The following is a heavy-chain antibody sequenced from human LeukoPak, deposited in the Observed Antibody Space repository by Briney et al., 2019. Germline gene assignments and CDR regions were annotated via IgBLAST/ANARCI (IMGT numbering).Heavy chain of an antibody. CDR2: ISTYNDNT. V-gene: IGHV1-18*01. J-gene: IGHJ2*01. CDR3: ARDGMQLWLRGYFDL. D-gene: IGHD5-18*01. Sequence: ASVRVSCKASGYTFSTYAIIWVRQPPGQGLEWMGRISTYNDNTNYAQKFQGRVTVTTDTATNTAYMELRNLTSDDTAVYYCARDGMQLWLRGYFDLWGRGTLATVSS. CDR1: GYTFSTYA.